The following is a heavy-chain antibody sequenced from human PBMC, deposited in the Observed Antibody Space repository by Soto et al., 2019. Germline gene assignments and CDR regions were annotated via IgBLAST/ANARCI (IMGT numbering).Heavy chain of an antibody. J-gene: IGHJ5*02. CDR2: IIPIFGTA. D-gene: IGHD5-12*01. V-gene: IGHV1-69*12. CDR3: ARLGEGVGTILPFDP. CDR1: GGTFSSCA. Sequence: QVQLVQSGAEVKKPGSSVKVSCKASGGTFSSCAISWVRQAPGRGLEWMGGIIPIFGTANYAQKFQGRVTITADESTSTAYMELSSLRSEDTAVYYCARLGEGVGTILPFDPWGQGTLVTVSS.